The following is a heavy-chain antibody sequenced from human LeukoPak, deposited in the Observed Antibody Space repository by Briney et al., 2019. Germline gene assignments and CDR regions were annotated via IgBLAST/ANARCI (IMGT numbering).Heavy chain of an antibody. CDR3: ARAGQQLVENWFDP. Sequence: PSETLSLTCTVSGGSISSSSYYWGWIRQPPGKGLEWIGYIYYSGSTNYNPSLKSRVTISVDTSKNQFSLKLSSVTAADTAVYYCARAGQQLVENWFDPWGQGTLVTVSS. D-gene: IGHD6-13*01. J-gene: IGHJ5*02. V-gene: IGHV4-61*05. CDR1: GGSISSSSYY. CDR2: IYYSGST.